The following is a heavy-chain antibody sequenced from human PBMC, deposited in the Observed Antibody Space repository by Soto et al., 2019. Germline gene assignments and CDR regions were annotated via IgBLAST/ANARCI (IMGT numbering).Heavy chain of an antibody. CDR3: ASDSTGWFEP. V-gene: IGHV4-4*07. J-gene: IGHJ5*02. CDR1: GGSVSCYY. Sequence: LSLTCTVSGGSVSCYYWSWIRQPAGKGLEWIGRFYTSGNTNYTPSLKSRVTMSLDTSKNQFSLKLSSVTHADKAVYLCASDSTGWFEPWGQGTLVSV. D-gene: IGHD7-27*01. CDR2: FYTSGNT.